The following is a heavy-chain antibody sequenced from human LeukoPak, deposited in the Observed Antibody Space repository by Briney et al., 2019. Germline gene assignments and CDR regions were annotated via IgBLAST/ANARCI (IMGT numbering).Heavy chain of an antibody. Sequence: GASVKVSCKASGYTFTSFGVSWVRKAPGQGLEWMGWISAYSGHTNYAQKLQGRVTLTTDTSTDTAYMELTSLRSDDTAVYYCARDQVVGATAGTFDYWGQGSLVTVSS. D-gene: IGHD1-26*01. V-gene: IGHV1-18*01. CDR3: ARDQVVGATAGTFDY. J-gene: IGHJ4*02. CDR2: ISAYSGHT. CDR1: GYTFTSFG.